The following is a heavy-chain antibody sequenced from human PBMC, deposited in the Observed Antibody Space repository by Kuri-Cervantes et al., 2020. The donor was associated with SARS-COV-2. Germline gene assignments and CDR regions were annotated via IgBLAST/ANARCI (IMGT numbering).Heavy chain of an antibody. CDR2: INHSGST. D-gene: IGHD3-16*01. CDR3: ARDKRSYYYYMDV. V-gene: IGHV4-34*01. CDR1: GGSFSGYY. Sequence: SETLSLTCAVYGGSFSGYYWSWVRQPPGKGLEWIGEINHSGSTNYNPPLKSRVTISVDTSKNQFSLKLSSVTAADTAVYYCARDKRSYYYYMDVWGKGTTVTVSS. J-gene: IGHJ6*03.